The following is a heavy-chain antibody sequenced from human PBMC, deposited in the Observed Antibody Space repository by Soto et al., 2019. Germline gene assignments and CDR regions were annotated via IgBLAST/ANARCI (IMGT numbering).Heavy chain of an antibody. CDR1: GFTFNKYA. D-gene: IGHD2-2*01. V-gene: IGHV3-23*01. Sequence: GGALRVSCAASGFTFNKYAMGWVRRAPGKGLEWVSAITDSGSDTYYVDSVKGRFTISRDNSKNTVYLQMNSLRAEDTALYYCAKLGSSSWSPHYYFDYWGQGTLVTVSS. J-gene: IGHJ4*02. CDR3: AKLGSSSWSPHYYFDY. CDR2: ITDSGSDT.